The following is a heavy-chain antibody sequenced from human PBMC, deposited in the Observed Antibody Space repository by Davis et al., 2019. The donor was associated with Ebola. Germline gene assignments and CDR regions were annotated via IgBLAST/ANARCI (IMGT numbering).Heavy chain of an antibody. CDR1: GDSFTSYW. D-gene: IGHD1-14*01. Sequence: GESLKISCKLSGDSFTSYWLAWLRQMPGKGLEWMGTIYPSDSDTRYSPSFQGQVTISADKSFNTAYLQWRSLKASDTAMYYCTRGGKPGGGGMDVWGQGTTVTVSS. CDR2: IYPSDSDT. V-gene: IGHV5-51*01. J-gene: IGHJ6*02. CDR3: TRGGKPGGGGMDV.